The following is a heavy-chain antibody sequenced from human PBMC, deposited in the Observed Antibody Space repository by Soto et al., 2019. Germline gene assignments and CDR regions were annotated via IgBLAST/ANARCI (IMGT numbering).Heavy chain of an antibody. CDR1: GGSISSYY. V-gene: IGHV4-59*01. J-gene: IGHJ4*02. CDR2: IYYSGST. D-gene: IGHD2-15*01. Sequence: SETLSLTSTVSGGSISSYYWSWIRQPPGKGLEWIGYIYYSGSTNYNPSLKSRVTISVDTSKNQFSLKLSSVTAADTAVYYCARDMGYCSGGSCYSFDYWGQGTLVTVSS. CDR3: ARDMGYCSGGSCYSFDY.